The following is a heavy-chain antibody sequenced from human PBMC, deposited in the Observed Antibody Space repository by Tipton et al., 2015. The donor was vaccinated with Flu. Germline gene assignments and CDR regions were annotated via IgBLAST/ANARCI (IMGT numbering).Heavy chain of an antibody. J-gene: IGHJ4*02. D-gene: IGHD3-10*01. V-gene: IGHV4-59*01. CDR2: IYTSGST. CDR1: GGSISTYY. CDR3: AKGGWFGGGSASFDY. Sequence: TLSLTCTVSGGSISTYYWTWIRQAPGKGLEWIGSIYTSGSTNYNPSLKSRVTISVDASKNQFSLRLSSVTAADTALYYCAKGGWFGGGSASFDYWGQGTLVTVSS.